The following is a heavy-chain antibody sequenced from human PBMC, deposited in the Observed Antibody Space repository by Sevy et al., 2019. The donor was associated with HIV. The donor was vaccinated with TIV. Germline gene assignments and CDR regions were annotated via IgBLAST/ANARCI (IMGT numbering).Heavy chain of an antibody. D-gene: IGHD3-22*01. V-gene: IGHV1-24*01. CDR1: GYTLTELS. CDR2: FDPEDAET. J-gene: IGHJ4*02. Sequence: ASVKVSCKVSGYTLTELSMHWARQAPGRGLEWMATFDPEDAETIYAQKFQGRVTMTEDTSTDTAYMELSSLRSEDTAVYYCSTTRDYYDSSGYPFDYWGQGTLVTVSS. CDR3: STTRDYYDSSGYPFDY.